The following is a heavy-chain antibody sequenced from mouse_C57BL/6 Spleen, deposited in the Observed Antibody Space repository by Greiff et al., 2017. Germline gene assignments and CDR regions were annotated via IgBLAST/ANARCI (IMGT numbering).Heavy chain of an antibody. CDR2: INPNNGGT. V-gene: IGHV1-22*01. CDR3: AREGAMATEGFYAMDY. D-gene: IGHD2-2*01. Sequence: EVQLQQSGPELVKPGASVKMSCKASGYTFTDYNMHWVKQSHGKSLEWIGYINPNNGGTSYNQKFKGKATLTVNKSSSTAYMELRSLTSEDSAVYYCAREGAMATEGFYAMDYWGQGTSVTVSS. J-gene: IGHJ4*01. CDR1: GYTFTDYN.